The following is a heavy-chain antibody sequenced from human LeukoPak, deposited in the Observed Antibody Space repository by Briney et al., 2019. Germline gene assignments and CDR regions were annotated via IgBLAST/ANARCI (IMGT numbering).Heavy chain of an antibody. CDR3: ARGASIVVVPAARRGYYFDY. CDR1: GFTFSSYS. V-gene: IGHV3-21*01. D-gene: IGHD2-2*01. CDR2: ISSSSSYI. Sequence: GGSLRLSCAASGFTFSSYSMNWGRQAPGKGLEWVSSISSSSSYIYYADSVKGRFTISRDNAKNSLYLQMNSLRAEDTAVYYCARGASIVVVPAARRGYYFDYWGQGTLVTVSS. J-gene: IGHJ4*02.